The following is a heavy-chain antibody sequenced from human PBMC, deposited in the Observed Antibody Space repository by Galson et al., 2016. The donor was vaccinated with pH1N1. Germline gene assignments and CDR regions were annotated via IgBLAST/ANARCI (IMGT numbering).Heavy chain of an antibody. V-gene: IGHV1-69*06. D-gene: IGHD3-10*01. Sequence: SVKVSCKASGGTFSSYGISWVQQAPGQGLEWMGGISPIFGSINYAQRFQGRVTLTADIFTNTAYMELSSLRSDDTAIYYCATAGPLVREILYYSYALDVWGQGTTVTVSS. CDR3: ATAGPLVREILYYSYALDV. J-gene: IGHJ6*02. CDR1: GGTFSSYG. CDR2: ISPIFGSI.